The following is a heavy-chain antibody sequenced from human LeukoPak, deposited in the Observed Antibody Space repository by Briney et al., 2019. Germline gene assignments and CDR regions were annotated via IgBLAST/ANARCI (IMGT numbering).Heavy chain of an antibody. J-gene: IGHJ5*02. CDR2: ISYDGSNK. Sequence: PGRSLRLSCAASGFTFSSYAMHWVRQAPGKGLEWVAVISYDGSNKYYADSVKGRFTISRDNSKNTLYLQMNSLRAEDTAVYYCARDMEHYYGSGSPWFDPWGQGTLVTVSS. CDR1: GFTFSSYA. V-gene: IGHV3-30-3*01. CDR3: ARDMEHYYGSGSPWFDP. D-gene: IGHD3-10*01.